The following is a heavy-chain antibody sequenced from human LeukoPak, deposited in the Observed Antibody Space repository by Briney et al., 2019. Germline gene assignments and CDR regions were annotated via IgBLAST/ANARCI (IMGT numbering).Heavy chain of an antibody. CDR3: ARDLATVDY. CDR1: GFTFSSYN. CDR2: ISSSSITI. J-gene: IGHJ4*02. Sequence: GGSLRLSCVASGFTFSSYNMNWVRQAPGKGLEWVSYISSSSITIYYADSVKGRFTISRDNAKSSLYLQMNSLRAEDTAVYYCARDLATVDYWGQGTLVTVSS. D-gene: IGHD5-12*01. V-gene: IGHV3-48*04.